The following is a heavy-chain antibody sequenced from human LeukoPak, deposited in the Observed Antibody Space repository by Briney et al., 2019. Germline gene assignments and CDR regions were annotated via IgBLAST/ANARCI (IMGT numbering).Heavy chain of an antibody. Sequence: SETLSLTCTVSGGSISSYYWSWIRQPPGKGLEWIGYIYYSGSTNYNPSLKSRVTISVDTSKNQFSLKLSSVTAADTAVYYCARPNYDILTGYLNWFDPWGQGTLVTVSS. V-gene: IGHV4-59*08. D-gene: IGHD3-9*01. J-gene: IGHJ5*02. CDR2: IYYSGST. CDR1: GGSISSYY. CDR3: ARPNYDILTGYLNWFDP.